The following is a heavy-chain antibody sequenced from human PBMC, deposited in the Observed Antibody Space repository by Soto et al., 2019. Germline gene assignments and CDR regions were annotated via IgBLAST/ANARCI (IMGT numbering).Heavy chain of an antibody. V-gene: IGHV1-69*02. Sequence: QVQLVQSGAEVKRPGSSVKVSCKASGDTFNFYSINWVRQAPGLGLEWMGRVNPIVSMSNYAQKFQGRVTMPADKSTSTAYMELSSLRSEDTAIYDCASSYGSGYRAFDYWGQGALVTVSS. CDR2: VNPIVSMS. J-gene: IGHJ4*02. D-gene: IGHD3-10*01. CDR3: ASSYGSGYRAFDY. CDR1: GDTFNFYS.